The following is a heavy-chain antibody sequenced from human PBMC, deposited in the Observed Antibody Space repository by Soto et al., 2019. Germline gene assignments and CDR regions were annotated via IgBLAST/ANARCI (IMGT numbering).Heavy chain of an antibody. CDR3: ASLPYYYDALS. CDR2: INPSSSSRTI. D-gene: IGHD3-22*01. V-gene: IGHV1-46*04. Sequence: ASLKVSCKASGYTLIMYYIHWMRHAPGQGLEWMGLINPSSSSRTIWYADSVKGRFTISRDNDGQSLFLQMSSLRDEDTAVYYCASLPYYYDALSWGPGTQVTVS. CDR1: GYTLIMYY. J-gene: IGHJ4*02.